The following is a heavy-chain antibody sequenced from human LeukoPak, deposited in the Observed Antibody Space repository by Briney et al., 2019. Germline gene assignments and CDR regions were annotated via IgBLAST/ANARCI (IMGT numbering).Heavy chain of an antibody. D-gene: IGHD3-16*01. V-gene: IGHV5-51*01. CDR2: IYPGDSDT. J-gene: IGHJ4*02. CDR3: ARHSSLGEMATIRVIDY. Sequence: GEPLKISCKGSGYSFTSYWIGWVRQMPGKGLEWMGMIYPGDSDTRYSPSFQGQVTLSADKPISTAYLQWSSLKASDTAMYYCARHSSLGEMATIRVIDYWGQGTLVAVSS. CDR1: GYSFTSYW.